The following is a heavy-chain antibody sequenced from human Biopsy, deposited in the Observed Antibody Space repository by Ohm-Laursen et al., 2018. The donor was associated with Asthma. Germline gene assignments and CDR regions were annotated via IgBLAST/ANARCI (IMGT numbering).Heavy chain of an antibody. J-gene: IGHJ6*02. D-gene: IGHD3-3*01. CDR1: GFTFDEYN. CDR2: ISWDGGRT. Sequence: SLRLSCAASGFTFDEYNMHWVRQVPGKGLEWVSLISWDGGRTYYGDSVKGRFTISRDNSKNSLYLQMNSLRTEYTALYYCAKDFWSGYSKEWTGSMDVWGQGTTVTVSS. V-gene: IGHV3-43*01. CDR3: AKDFWSGYSKEWTGSMDV.